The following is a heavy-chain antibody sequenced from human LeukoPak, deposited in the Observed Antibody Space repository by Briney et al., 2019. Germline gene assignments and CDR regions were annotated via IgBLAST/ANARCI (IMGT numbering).Heavy chain of an antibody. CDR3: ARRKGYCSGGSCYYYYYYMDV. Sequence: GGSLRLSCAASGFTFDDYGMSWVRQAPGKGLEWVSGINWNGGSTGYADSVKGRFTISRDNAKNSLYLQMNILRAEDTALYYCARRKGYCSGGSCYYYYYYMDVWGKGTTVTVSS. J-gene: IGHJ6*03. D-gene: IGHD2-15*01. CDR2: INWNGGST. V-gene: IGHV3-20*04. CDR1: GFTFDDYG.